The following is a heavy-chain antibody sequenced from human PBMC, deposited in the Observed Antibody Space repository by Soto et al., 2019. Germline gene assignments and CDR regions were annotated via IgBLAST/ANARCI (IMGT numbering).Heavy chain of an antibody. CDR2: INNDGSVS. CDR3: ARGDCVGGTCYSLAGYFCYYRDV. Sequence: EVQLVESGGGLVQPGGSLRLSCVASGFTFSNYWMYWVRQAPGEGLVWVSRINNDGSVSSYADSVKGRLTISRDNVKNTLYLQMDRLRAEDTAVYYCARGDCVGGTCYSLAGYFCYYRDVCGKGTTVTVFS. J-gene: IGHJ6*03. CDR1: GFTFSNYW. D-gene: IGHD2-15*01. V-gene: IGHV3-74*01.